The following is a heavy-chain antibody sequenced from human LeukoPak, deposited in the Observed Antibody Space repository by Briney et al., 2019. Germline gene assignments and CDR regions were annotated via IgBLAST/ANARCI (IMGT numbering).Heavy chain of an antibody. Sequence: PGGSLRLSCAASGFTFSSYGMHWVRQAPGKGLEWVSFIRNDGSDKWYADSVKGRFTISRDNSKNTVYLQMNSLRADDTAVYYCARDFGSGTYAFDIWGQGTMVTVSS. CDR2: IRNDGSDK. CDR3: ARDFGSGTYAFDI. D-gene: IGHD3-10*01. J-gene: IGHJ3*02. V-gene: IGHV3-30*02. CDR1: GFTFSSYG.